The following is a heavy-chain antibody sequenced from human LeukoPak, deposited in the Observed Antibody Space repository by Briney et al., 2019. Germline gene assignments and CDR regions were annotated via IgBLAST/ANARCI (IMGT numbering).Heavy chain of an antibody. CDR2: INHSGST. J-gene: IGHJ4*02. CDR3: ARDTYYYDSSGYYYFDY. V-gene: IGHV4-34*01. D-gene: IGHD3-22*01. Sequence: SETLSLTCAAYGGSFSGYYWSWIRQPPGKGLEWIGEINHSGSTNYNPSLKSRVTMSVDTSKNQFSLKLSSVTAADTAVYSCARDTYYYDSSGYYYFDYWGQGTLVTVSS. CDR1: GGSFSGYY.